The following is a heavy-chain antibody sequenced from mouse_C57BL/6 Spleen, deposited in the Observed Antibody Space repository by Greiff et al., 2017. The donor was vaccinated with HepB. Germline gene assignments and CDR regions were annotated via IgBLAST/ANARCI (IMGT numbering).Heavy chain of an antibody. D-gene: IGHD2-3*01. Sequence: VQLQQPGAELVKPGASVKMSCKASGYTFTSYWITWVKQRPGQGLEWIGDIYPGSGSTNYNEKFKSKATLTVDTSSSTAYMQLSSLTSEDSAVYYCARRGDGSWYFDVWGTGTTVTVSS. CDR2: IYPGSGST. CDR3: ARRGDGSWYFDV. V-gene: IGHV1-55*01. J-gene: IGHJ1*03. CDR1: GYTFTSYW.